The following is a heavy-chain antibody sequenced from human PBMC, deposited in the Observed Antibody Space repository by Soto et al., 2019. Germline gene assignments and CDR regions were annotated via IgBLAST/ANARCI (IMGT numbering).Heavy chain of an antibody. CDR1: GFTFDDYA. J-gene: IGHJ4*02. CDR2: ISWNSGSI. D-gene: IGHD6-6*01. Sequence: PGGSLRLSCAASGFTFDDYAMHWVRQAPGKGLEWVSGISWNSGSIGYADSVKGRFTISRDNAKNSLYLQMNSLRAEDTALYYCAKDMHSSSSISSSFDYWGQGTLVTVSS. V-gene: IGHV3-9*01. CDR3: AKDMHSSSSISSSFDY.